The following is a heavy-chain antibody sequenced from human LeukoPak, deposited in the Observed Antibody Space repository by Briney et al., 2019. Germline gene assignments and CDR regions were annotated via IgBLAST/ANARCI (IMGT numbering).Heavy chain of an antibody. CDR2: INPNSGGT. J-gene: IGHJ4*02. V-gene: IGHV1-2*02. CDR1: GYTFTGYY. D-gene: IGHD5-18*01. Sequence: ASVKVSCKASGYTFTGYYMHWVRQAPGQGLEWMGWINPNSGGTNYAQKFQGRVTMTRDTSISTAYMELSRLRSDDTAVYYCARARGYSYGYPLYWGQGTLVTVSS. CDR3: ARARGYSYGYPLY.